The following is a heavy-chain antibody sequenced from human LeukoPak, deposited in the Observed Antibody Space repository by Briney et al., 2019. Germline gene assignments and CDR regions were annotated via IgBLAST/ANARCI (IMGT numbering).Heavy chain of an antibody. Sequence: GGSLRLSCAASGFTFSSYAMSWVRQAPGKGLEWVSAISGSGGSTYYADSVKGRFTISRDNFKNTLYLQMNSLRAEDTAVYYCAKAQGWDYYDSSGYPIHAFDYWGQGTLVTVSS. CDR1: GFTFSSYA. V-gene: IGHV3-23*01. CDR3: AKAQGWDYYDSSGYPIHAFDY. D-gene: IGHD3-22*01. J-gene: IGHJ4*02. CDR2: ISGSGGST.